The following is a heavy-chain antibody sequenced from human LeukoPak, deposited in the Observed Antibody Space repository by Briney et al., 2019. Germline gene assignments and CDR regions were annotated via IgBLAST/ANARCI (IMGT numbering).Heavy chain of an antibody. J-gene: IGHJ4*02. V-gene: IGHV3-9*03. Sequence: GGSLRLSCAASGFTFDDYAMHWVRQAPGKGLEWVSGISWNSGSIGYADSVKGRFTISRDNAKNSLYLQMNSLRAEDMALYYCAKDRGTTGTTKPFDYWGQGTLVTVSS. CDR1: GFTFDDYA. CDR2: ISWNSGSI. D-gene: IGHD1-1*01. CDR3: AKDRGTTGTTKPFDY.